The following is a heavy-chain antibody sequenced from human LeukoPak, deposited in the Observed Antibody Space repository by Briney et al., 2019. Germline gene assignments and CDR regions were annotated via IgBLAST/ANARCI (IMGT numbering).Heavy chain of an antibody. D-gene: IGHD2-15*01. CDR1: GFSFSSYA. CDR3: AKAPVTSCRGAFCYPFDY. J-gene: IGHJ4*02. V-gene: IGHV3-23*01. CDR2: MSSSDDGR. Sequence: GGSLRLSCATSGFSFSSYAMSWVRQAPGKGLEWVSAMSSSDDGRYYAASVRGRFTISRDTSRSTLYLQMNSLRAEDAAVYYCAKAPVTSCRGAFCYPFDYWGQGTLVTVSS.